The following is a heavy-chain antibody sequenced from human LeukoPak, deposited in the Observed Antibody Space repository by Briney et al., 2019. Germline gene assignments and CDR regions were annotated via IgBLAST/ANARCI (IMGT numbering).Heavy chain of an antibody. CDR3: ARNQGSSGWSHFDY. V-gene: IGHV3-53*01. J-gene: IGHJ4*02. CDR2: IYTGGNT. Sequence: GGSLRLSCAASGFTVDSNYLSWVRQAPGKGLEWVSTIYTGGNTYYAASVKGRFTISRDFSKNTVFLHMNSLRAEDTAMYYCARNQGSSGWSHFDYWGQGTLVTVSS. CDR1: GFTVDSNY. D-gene: IGHD6-19*01.